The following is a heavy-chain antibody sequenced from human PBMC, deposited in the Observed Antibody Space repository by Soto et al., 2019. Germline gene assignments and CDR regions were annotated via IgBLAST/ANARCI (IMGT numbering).Heavy chain of an antibody. Sequence: EVQLVESGGGLVKPGGSLRLSCAASGFTFSSYSMNWVRQAPGKGLEWVSSISSSSSYIYYADSVKGRFTISRDNAKNSLYLQMNSLRAEDTAVYYCAREFYCSSTSCESESNWGQGTLVTVSS. CDR3: AREFYCSSTSCESESN. CDR1: GFTFSSYS. CDR2: ISSSSSYI. V-gene: IGHV3-21*01. D-gene: IGHD2-2*01. J-gene: IGHJ4*02.